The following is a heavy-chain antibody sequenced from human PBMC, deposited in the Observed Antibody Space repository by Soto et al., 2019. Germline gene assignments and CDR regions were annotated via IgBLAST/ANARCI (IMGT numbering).Heavy chain of an antibody. Sequence: EVPLVESGGGLVKPGGSLRLSCAASGFTFSSYSMNWVRQAPGKGLEWVSSISSSSSYIYYADSVKGRFTISRDNAKNSLYLQMNSLRAEDTAVYYCARVVVVPAAMATYYYYGMDVWGQGTTVTVSS. V-gene: IGHV3-21*01. J-gene: IGHJ6*02. D-gene: IGHD2-2*01. CDR1: GFTFSSYS. CDR3: ARVVVVPAAMATYYYYGMDV. CDR2: ISSSSSYI.